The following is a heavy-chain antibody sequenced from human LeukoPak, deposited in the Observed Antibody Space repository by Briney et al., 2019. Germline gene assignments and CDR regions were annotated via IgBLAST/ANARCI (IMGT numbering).Heavy chain of an antibody. CDR2: ISGSGGVT. V-gene: IGHV3-23*01. J-gene: IGHJ3*01. CDR1: GFTLTTYA. CDR3: AKDRAYPNDVFDV. Sequence: PGGSLRLSCAVSGFTLTTYAMSWVRQVPGKGLEWVSAISGSGGVTWYADSVKGRFSISRDTSKNTLFLQMNSLRADDTALYYCAKDRAYPNDVFDVWGQGTMVTVS. D-gene: IGHD2-21*01.